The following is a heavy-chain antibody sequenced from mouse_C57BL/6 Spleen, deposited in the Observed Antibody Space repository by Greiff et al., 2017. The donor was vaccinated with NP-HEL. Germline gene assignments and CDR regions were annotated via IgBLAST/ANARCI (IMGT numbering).Heavy chain of an antibody. D-gene: IGHD1-1*01. CDR2: INPYNGDT. CDR3: ARTPPDYYGSRDY. J-gene: IGHJ2*01. Sequence: EVQLQQSGPELVKPGGSVKISCKASGYSFTGYFMNWVMQSHGKSLEWIGRINPYNGDTFYNQKFKGKATLTVDKSSSTAHMELRSLTSEDSAVYYCARTPPDYYGSRDYWGQGTTLTVSS. V-gene: IGHV1-20*01. CDR1: GYSFTGYF.